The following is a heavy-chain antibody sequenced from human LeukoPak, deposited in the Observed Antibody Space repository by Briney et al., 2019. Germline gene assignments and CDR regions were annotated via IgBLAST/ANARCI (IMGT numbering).Heavy chain of an antibody. Sequence: GGSLRLSCAASGFTFSDYYMSWIRQAPGKGLEWVSYISSSGSTIYYADSVKSRFTISRDNAKNSLYLQMNSLRAEDTAVYYCARVIVNNWFDPWGQGTLVTVSS. CDR3: ARVIVNNWFDP. CDR1: GFTFSDYY. D-gene: IGHD1-26*01. V-gene: IGHV3-11*01. CDR2: ISSSGSTI. J-gene: IGHJ5*02.